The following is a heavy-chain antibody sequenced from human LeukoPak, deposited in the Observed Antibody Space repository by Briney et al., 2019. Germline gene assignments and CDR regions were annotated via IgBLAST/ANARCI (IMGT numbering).Heavy chain of an antibody. CDR2: MNPNSGNT. CDR1: GYTFTSYG. CDR3: ARMISFTSGWFDP. J-gene: IGHJ5*02. D-gene: IGHD3-16*01. V-gene: IGHV1-8*02. Sequence: ASVKVSCKASGYTFTSYGISWVRQAPGQGLEWMGWMNPNSGNTGYAQNFRGRVTMTRNTSISTAYMELSSLRSEDTAVYYCARMISFTSGWFDPWGQGTLVTVSS.